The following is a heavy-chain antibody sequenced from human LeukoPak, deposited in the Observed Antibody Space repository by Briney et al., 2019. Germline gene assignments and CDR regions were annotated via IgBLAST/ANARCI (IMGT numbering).Heavy chain of an antibody. CDR1: GYTFTSYY. CDR2: INPSGGST. D-gene: IGHD1/OR15-1a*01. V-gene: IGHV1-46*01. J-gene: IGHJ3*02. CDR3: AREKAGTVAFDI. Sequence: ASVKVSCKASGYTFTSYYMHWVRQAPGQGLEWMGIINPSGGSTSYAQKFQGRVTMTRDMSTSTVYMELSSLRSEYTAVYYCAREKAGTVAFDIWGQGTMVTVSS.